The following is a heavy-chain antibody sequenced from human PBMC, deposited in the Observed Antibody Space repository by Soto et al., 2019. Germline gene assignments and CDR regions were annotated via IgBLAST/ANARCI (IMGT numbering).Heavy chain of an antibody. Sequence: ASVKVSCKASGYTFTSYYMHWVRQAPGQGLEWMGIINPSGGSTSYAQKFQGRVTMTRDTSTSTVYMELSSLRSEDTAVYYCARDAPYYYGSGSYYRNYYYYGMDVWGQGTTVTAP. CDR2: INPSGGST. J-gene: IGHJ6*02. CDR3: ARDAPYYYGSGSYYRNYYYYGMDV. D-gene: IGHD3-10*01. CDR1: GYTFTSYY. V-gene: IGHV1-46*01.